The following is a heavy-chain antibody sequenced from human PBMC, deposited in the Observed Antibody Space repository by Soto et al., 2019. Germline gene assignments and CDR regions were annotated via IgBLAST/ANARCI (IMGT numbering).Heavy chain of an antibody. CDR1: GGSFSGYY. Sequence: QVQLQQWGAGLLKPSETLSLTCAVYGGSFSGYYWSWIRQPPGKGLEWIGEINHSGSTNYNPSLKSRVTISVDTSKNQFSLTLSSVTAADTAVYYCARGGPYLGIIAAAGHPFDYWGQGTLVTVSS. CDR2: INHSGST. J-gene: IGHJ4*02. V-gene: IGHV4-34*01. CDR3: ARGGPYLGIIAAAGHPFDY. D-gene: IGHD6-13*01.